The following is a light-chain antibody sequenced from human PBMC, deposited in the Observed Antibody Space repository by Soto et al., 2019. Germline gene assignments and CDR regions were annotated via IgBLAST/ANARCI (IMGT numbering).Light chain of an antibody. Sequence: QSVLTQPASVSGSPGQSITISCTGTSSDVGGYNYVSWYQQHPGKAPKLMIYEVSNRPSGVSNRFSGSKSGNTASLTISGLQAEDEADYYCSAYSDIDTKVFGTGTKLTVL. J-gene: IGLJ1*01. CDR1: SSDVGGYNY. CDR2: EVS. CDR3: SAYSDIDTKV. V-gene: IGLV2-14*01.